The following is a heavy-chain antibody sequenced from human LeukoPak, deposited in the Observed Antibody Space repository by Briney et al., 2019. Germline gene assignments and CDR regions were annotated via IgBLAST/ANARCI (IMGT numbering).Heavy chain of an antibody. CDR1: GFTSSSYA. CDR3: AKDHTETIFGVVTGFDC. J-gene: IGHJ4*02. Sequence: GGSLRLSCAASGFTSSSYAMSWVRQAPGKGLEWVSAISGSGGSTYYADSVKGRFTISRDNSKNTLYLQMNSLRAEDTAVYYCAKDHTETIFGVVTGFDCWGQGTLVTVSS. V-gene: IGHV3-23*01. D-gene: IGHD3-3*01. CDR2: ISGSGGST.